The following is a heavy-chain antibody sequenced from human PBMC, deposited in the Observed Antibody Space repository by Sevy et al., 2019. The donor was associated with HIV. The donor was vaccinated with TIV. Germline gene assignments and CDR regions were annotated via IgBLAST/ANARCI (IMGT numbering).Heavy chain of an antibody. CDR1: GYIFTDYY. Sequence: ASVKVSCKASGYIFTDYYIHWVRQAPGQGLEWMAWINSDSGVTNYAQRFPGEVTVTRDTSLNTAYLDLSRLKSNDTAIYFCARLTTKPTSDLYGMDVWGQGTTVTVSS. CDR3: ARLTTKPTSDLYGMDV. CDR2: INSDSGVT. V-gene: IGHV1-2*02. J-gene: IGHJ6*02. D-gene: IGHD4-17*01.